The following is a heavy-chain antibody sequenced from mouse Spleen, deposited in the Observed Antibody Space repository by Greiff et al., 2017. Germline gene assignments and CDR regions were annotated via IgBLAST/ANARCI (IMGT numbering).Heavy chain of an antibody. J-gene: IGHJ4*01. CDR2: ISSGGSYT. Sequence: EVKLVESGGGLVKPGGSLKLSCAASGFTFSSYAMSWVRQTPEKRLEWVATISSGGSYTYYPDSVKGRFTISRDNAKNTLYLQMSSLRSEDTAMYYCARHLLHYYGSNYAMDYWGQGTSVTVSS. V-gene: IGHV5-9-3*01. D-gene: IGHD1-1*01. CDR3: ARHLLHYYGSNYAMDY. CDR1: GFTFSSYA.